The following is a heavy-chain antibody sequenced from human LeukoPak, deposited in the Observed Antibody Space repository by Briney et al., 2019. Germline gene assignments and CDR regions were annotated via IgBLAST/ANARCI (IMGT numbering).Heavy chain of an antibody. Sequence: GESLKISCKGSGYSFTSYWIGWVRQMPGKGLEWMGIIYPGDSDTRYSPSFQGQVTISADKSISAAYLQWNSLKASDSAIYYCARKGGSGWSFDPFDIWGQGTTVTVSS. CDR1: GYSFTSYW. CDR3: ARKGGSGWSFDPFDI. D-gene: IGHD6-19*01. J-gene: IGHJ3*02. CDR2: IYPGDSDT. V-gene: IGHV5-51*01.